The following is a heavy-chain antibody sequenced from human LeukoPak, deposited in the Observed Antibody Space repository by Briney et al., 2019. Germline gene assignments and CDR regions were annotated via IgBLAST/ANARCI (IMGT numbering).Heavy chain of an antibody. CDR1: GFTFSTYA. CDR2: IGGSDGRT. V-gene: IGHV3-23*01. Sequence: GGSLRLSCAASGFTFSTYAMSWVRQAPGKGLEWVSLIGGSDGRTRYADSVKGRFTISRDNFKSTLYLEMNSLRAEDTAVYYCAKDSSSYDWGYMDVWGKGTTVTISS. CDR3: AKDSSSYDWGYMDV. J-gene: IGHJ6*03. D-gene: IGHD3-22*01.